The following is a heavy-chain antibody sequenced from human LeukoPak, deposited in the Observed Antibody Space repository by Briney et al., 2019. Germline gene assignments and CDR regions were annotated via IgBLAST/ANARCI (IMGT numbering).Heavy chain of an antibody. Sequence: ASVEVSCKASGYTFTSYDINWVRQATGQGLEWMGWMNPNSGNTGYAQKFQGRVTITRNTSISTAYMELSSLRSEDTAVYYCARGPDYYDSSGYYSGAFDIWGQGTMVIVSS. V-gene: IGHV1-8*03. J-gene: IGHJ3*02. CDR3: ARGPDYYDSSGYYSGAFDI. D-gene: IGHD3-22*01. CDR2: MNPNSGNT. CDR1: GYTFTSYD.